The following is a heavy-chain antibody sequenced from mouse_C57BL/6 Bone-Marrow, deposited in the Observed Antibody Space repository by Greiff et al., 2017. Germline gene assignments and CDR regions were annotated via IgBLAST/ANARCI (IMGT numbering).Heavy chain of an antibody. Sequence: VKLVESGPGLVAPSQSLSITCTVSGFSLTSYGVDWVRQSPGKGLEWLGVIWGVGSTNYNSALKSRLSISKDNSKSQVFLKMNSLQTDDTAMYCWATRAAQARFSYWGQGTLVTVSA. V-gene: IGHV2-6*01. CDR2: IWGVGST. CDR1: GFSLTSYG. D-gene: IGHD3-2*02. J-gene: IGHJ3*01. CDR3: ATRAAQARFSY.